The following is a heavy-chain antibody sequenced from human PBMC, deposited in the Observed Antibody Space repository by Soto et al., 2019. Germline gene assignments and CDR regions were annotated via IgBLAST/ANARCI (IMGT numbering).Heavy chain of an antibody. V-gene: IGHV3-21*01. Sequence: GGSLKLSCVASTFTITTCSLNGVRQAPGKGLEWVSSITSGSSFIDYADSGKGRFTISRDDAKNSLFLQMSSLRADDTAVYYCARSQRNGAMDVWGQGTTVTVSS. CDR2: ITSGSSFI. J-gene: IGHJ6*02. CDR3: ARSQRNGAMDV. CDR1: TFTITTCS. D-gene: IGHD4-4*01.